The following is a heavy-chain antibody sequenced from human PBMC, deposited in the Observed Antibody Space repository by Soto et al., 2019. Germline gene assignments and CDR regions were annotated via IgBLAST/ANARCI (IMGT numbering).Heavy chain of an antibody. CDR3: ARCAYGAEASERWFGP. D-gene: IGHD2-21*01. J-gene: IGHJ5*02. CDR2: ISIGGSNT. Sequence: QVRLVESGGGLVKPGGSLRLSCAASGFTFNEYYMSWIRQAPGKGLEWIAYISIGGSNTYYADSVEGRFTISRDNAKNFLYLQLDGLRVEDTAVYYCARCAYGAEASERWFGPWGQGTLVSVSS. CDR1: GFTFNEYY. V-gene: IGHV3-11*01.